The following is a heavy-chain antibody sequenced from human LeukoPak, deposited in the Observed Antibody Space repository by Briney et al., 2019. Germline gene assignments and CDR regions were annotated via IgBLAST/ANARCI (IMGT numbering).Heavy chain of an antibody. Sequence: TSETLSLTCSVSGGSISSYYWSWIRQPTGKGLEWIGYISYSGNTNYNPSLKSRVTISVDTSKNQFSLKLSSVTAADTAVYYCARSRGMLATFDYWGQGTLVTVSS. CDR2: ISYSGNT. D-gene: IGHD2-8*01. V-gene: IGHV4-59*01. CDR1: GGSISSYY. J-gene: IGHJ4*02. CDR3: ARSRGMLATFDY.